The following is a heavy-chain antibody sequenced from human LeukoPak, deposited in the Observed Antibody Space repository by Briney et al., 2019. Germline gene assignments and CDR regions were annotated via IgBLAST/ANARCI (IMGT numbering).Heavy chain of an antibody. J-gene: IGHJ4*02. CDR3: ARRCGSGGSCHSFDY. Sequence: GGSLRLSCAASEFTFFTYWMSWVRQAPGKGLEWVANIKQDGSEKYYVDSVKGRFTISRDNSKNTLYLQMNSLRAEDTAVYYCARRCGSGGSCHSFDYWGQGTLVTVSS. V-gene: IGHV3-7*03. CDR2: IKQDGSEK. CDR1: EFTFFTYW. D-gene: IGHD2-15*01.